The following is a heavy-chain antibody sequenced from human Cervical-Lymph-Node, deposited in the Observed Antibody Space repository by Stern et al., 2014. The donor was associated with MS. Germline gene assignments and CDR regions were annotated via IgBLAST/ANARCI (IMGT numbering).Heavy chain of an antibody. CDR1: GFTFRSYA. CDR2: IRAGGGTT. CDR3: AKDLLVEAPTAIGAPFDY. V-gene: IGHV3-23*04. J-gene: IGHJ4*02. Sequence: EVQLVESGGGLVQPGGSLRLSCAASGFTFRSYAMRWVRQAPGKGLAWVSGIRAGGGTTWYADSVKGRSTISRDNSKNTVYLQMNSLRAEDTAVYYCAKDLLVEAPTAIGAPFDYWGQGTLVTVSS. D-gene: IGHD2-21*02.